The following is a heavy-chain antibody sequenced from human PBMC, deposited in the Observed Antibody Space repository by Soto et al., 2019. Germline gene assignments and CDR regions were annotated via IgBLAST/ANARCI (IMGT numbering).Heavy chain of an antibody. CDR3: ARRSSSWYFDY. CDR1: GFTFSDYS. J-gene: IGHJ4*02. CDR2: ISGSGGST. Sequence: PGGSLRLSCAASGFTFSDYSINWVRQAPGKGLEWVSVISGSGGSTYYADSVKGRFTISRDNSKNTLYLQMNSLRAEDTAVYYCARRSSSWYFDYWGQGTLVTVSS. D-gene: IGHD6-13*01. V-gene: IGHV3-23*01.